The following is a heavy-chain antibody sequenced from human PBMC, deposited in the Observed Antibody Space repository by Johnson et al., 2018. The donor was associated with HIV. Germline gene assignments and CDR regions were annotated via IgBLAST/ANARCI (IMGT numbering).Heavy chain of an antibody. CDR1: GFTVSSNY. CDR3: ARTTLRFLDRGDDAFDI. D-gene: IGHD3-3*01. CDR2: TPSGGGK. J-gene: IGHJ3*02. Sequence: VQLVESGGGLVQPGGSLRLSCAASGFTVSSNYMSWVRQAPGKGLEWVSATTPSGGGKYYADSVKGRFTISRDNSKNTMYLQMNSLRAEDTAVYYCARTTLRFLDRGDDAFDIWGQGTMVTVSS. V-gene: IGHV3-66*02.